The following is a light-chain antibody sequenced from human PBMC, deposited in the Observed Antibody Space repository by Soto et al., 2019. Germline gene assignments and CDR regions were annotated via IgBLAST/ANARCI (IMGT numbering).Light chain of an antibody. CDR1: QSISSN. J-gene: IGKJ1*01. CDR2: DAS. Sequence: EIVMTQSPATLSVSPGERATLSCRASQSISSNLAWYQQKPGQGPRLLIYDASTRATGIPARFSGSGSGTDCTHTISSLQSEDFAVYYWQQYNNWLKWTFGQGTKVEIK. V-gene: IGKV3-15*01. CDR3: QQYNNWLKWT.